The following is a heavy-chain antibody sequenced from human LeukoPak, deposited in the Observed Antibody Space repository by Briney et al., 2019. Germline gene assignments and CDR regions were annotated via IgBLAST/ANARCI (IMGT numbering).Heavy chain of an antibody. J-gene: IGHJ3*02. CDR3: AKGPVVTFDI. V-gene: IGHV3-23*01. D-gene: IGHD2-15*01. CDR1: RFTFSSYG. Sequence: GGSLRLSCAASRFTFSSYGMHLVRQAPGKGLEWVLGISGSGGITYYADSVKGRFTISRDNSKKTLYLQMNSLRAEDTAVYYCAKGPVVTFDIWGQGTMVTVSS. CDR2: ISGSGGIT.